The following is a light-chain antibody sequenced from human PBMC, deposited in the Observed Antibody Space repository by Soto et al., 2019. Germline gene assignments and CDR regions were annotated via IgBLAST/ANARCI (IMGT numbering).Light chain of an antibody. CDR3: SSYTSSRTVV. CDR2: DVS. V-gene: IGLV2-14*01. CDR1: SSDVGGYNY. J-gene: IGLJ2*01. Sequence: QSALTQPASVSGSPGQSITISCTGTSSDVGGYNYVSWYQQHPGKAPKLMIYDVSNRPSGVSNRFSGSKSGNTASLTISGLQAEDEADYYCSSYTSSRTVVFGGGTKLPVL.